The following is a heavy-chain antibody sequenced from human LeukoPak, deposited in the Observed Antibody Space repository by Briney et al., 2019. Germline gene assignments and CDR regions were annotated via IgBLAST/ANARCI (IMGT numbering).Heavy chain of an antibody. CDR3: AREKWELSCVY. D-gene: IGHD1-26*01. CDR1: GGSFIGYY. V-gene: IGHV4-34*01. J-gene: IGHJ4*02. CDR2: INHSGST. Sequence: SETLSLTCAVYGGSFIGYYWSWIRQPPGKGLEWIGEINHSGSTNYNPSLKSRVTISVDTSKNKFSLKLSSVTAADTAVYYCAREKWELSCVYWGQGTLVTVSS.